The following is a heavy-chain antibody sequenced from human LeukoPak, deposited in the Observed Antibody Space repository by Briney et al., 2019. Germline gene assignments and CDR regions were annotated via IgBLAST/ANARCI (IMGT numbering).Heavy chain of an antibody. CDR3: ARVRRDGYNQNYFDY. V-gene: IGHV1-69*05. CDR1: GGTFSIYA. D-gene: IGHD5-24*01. CDR2: IIPIFGTA. Sequence: SVKVSCKASGGTFSIYAISWVRQAPGQGLEWMGRIIPIFGTANYAQKFQGRVTITTDESTSTAYMELSSLRFEDTAVYYCARVRRDGYNQNYFDYWGQGTLVTVSS. J-gene: IGHJ4*02.